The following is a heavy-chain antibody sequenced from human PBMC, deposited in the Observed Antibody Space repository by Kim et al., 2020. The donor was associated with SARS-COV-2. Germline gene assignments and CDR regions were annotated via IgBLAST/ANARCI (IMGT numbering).Heavy chain of an antibody. J-gene: IGHJ6*02. CDR3: ARCWVLRFLEWLPRGYYYYGMDV. V-gene: IGHV1-69*13. Sequence: SVKVSCKASGGTFSSYAISWVRQAPGQGLEWMGGIIPIFGTANYAQKFQGRVTITADESTSTAYMELSSLRSEDTAVYYCARCWVLRFLEWLPRGYYYYGMDVWGQGTTVTVSS. CDR1: GGTFSSYA. D-gene: IGHD3-3*01. CDR2: IIPIFGTA.